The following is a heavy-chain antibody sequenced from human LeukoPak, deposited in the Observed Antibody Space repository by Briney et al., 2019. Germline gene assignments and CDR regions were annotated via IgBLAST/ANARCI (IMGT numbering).Heavy chain of an antibody. Sequence: GGSLRLSCAASGFTVSSNYMSWVRQAPGKGLEWVSVIYSGGSTYYADSVKGRFTISRDNSKNTLYLQMNSLRAEDTAVYYCARGYYDILTGPENAFDIWGQGTMVTVSS. J-gene: IGHJ3*02. CDR2: IYSGGST. V-gene: IGHV3-53*01. CDR3: ARGYYDILTGPENAFDI. CDR1: GFTVSSNY. D-gene: IGHD3-9*01.